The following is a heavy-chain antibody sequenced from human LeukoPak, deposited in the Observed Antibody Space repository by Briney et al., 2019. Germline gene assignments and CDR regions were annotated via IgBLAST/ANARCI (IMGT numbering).Heavy chain of an antibody. V-gene: IGHV1-18*01. CDR3: ARDTHIVVVPAARGDYYYYGMDV. CDR1: GYTFTSYG. D-gene: IGHD2-2*01. J-gene: IGHJ6*02. Sequence: ASVKVSCKASGYTFTSYGISWVRQAPGQGLEWMGWISAYNGNTNYAQKLQGRVTMTTDTSTSTAYMELRSLRSDDTAVCYCARDTHIVVVPAARGDYYYYGMDVWGQGTTVTVSS. CDR2: ISAYNGNT.